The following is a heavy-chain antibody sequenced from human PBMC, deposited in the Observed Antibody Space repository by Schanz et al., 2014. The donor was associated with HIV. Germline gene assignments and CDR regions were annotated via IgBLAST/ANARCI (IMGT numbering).Heavy chain of an antibody. CDR2: INTDGSTT. J-gene: IGHJ3*02. V-gene: IGHV3-74*03. Sequence: EVQLVESGGGLVQPGGSLRLSCAASGFTFSRFWMHWVRQVPGKGLVWVSRINTDGSTTTNADSVKGRFTISRDNAKNTLYLQMNSLRAEDTAVYYCARDSWFGDRMTFDIWGQGTMVTVSS. CDR1: GFTFSRFW. CDR3: ARDSWFGDRMTFDI. D-gene: IGHD3-10*01.